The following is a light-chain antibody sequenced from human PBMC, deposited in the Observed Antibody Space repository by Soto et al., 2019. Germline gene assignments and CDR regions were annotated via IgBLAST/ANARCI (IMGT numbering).Light chain of an antibody. J-gene: IGLJ1*01. Sequence: QSALTQPASVSGSPGQSITISCTGTSNYVGSYNLVSWYQPHPGKAPKLMIFEVSKRPSGVSNRFSGSKSGNTASLTLSGLQAEDEADVYCCSYAGSNYYVFGTGTKVTVL. CDR1: SNYVGSYNL. V-gene: IGLV2-23*02. CDR3: CSYAGSNYYV. CDR2: EVS.